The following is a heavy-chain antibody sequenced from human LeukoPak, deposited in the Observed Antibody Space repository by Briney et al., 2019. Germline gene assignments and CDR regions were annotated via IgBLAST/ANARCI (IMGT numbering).Heavy chain of an antibody. J-gene: IGHJ5*02. CDR2: IYTSGST. V-gene: IGHV4-4*07. D-gene: IGHD1-1*01. Sequence: SETLSLTYTVSGGSISSYYWSWIRQPAGKGLEWIGRIYTSGSTNYNPSLKSRVTMSVDTSKNQFSLKLSSVTAADTAVYYCARDRTGTAYNWFDPWGQGTLVTVSS. CDR1: GGSISSYY. CDR3: ARDRTGTAYNWFDP.